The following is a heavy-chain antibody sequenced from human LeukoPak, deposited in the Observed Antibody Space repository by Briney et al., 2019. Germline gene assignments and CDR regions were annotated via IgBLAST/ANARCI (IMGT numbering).Heavy chain of an antibody. CDR3: AKAGPEWSALDS. CDR1: GFTFSSTA. J-gene: IGHJ4*02. Sequence: GGSLRLSCAASGFTFSSTAMHWVRQAPGKGLEWVSVIRGNGSREYYADSVRGRFTISRDISNNTLSLQMNTLRTEDTAMYYCAKAGPEWSALDSWGQGTLVTVSS. D-gene: IGHD3-3*01. V-gene: IGHV3-30*02. CDR2: IRGNGSRE.